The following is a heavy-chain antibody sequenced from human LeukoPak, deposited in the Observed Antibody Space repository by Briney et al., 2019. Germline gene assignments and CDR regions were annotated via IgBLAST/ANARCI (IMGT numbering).Heavy chain of an antibody. CDR1: GGSISSGGYY. V-gene: IGHV4-31*03. J-gene: IGHJ4*02. CDR3: ARVRPYDGSGYSHDY. Sequence: SQTLSLTCTVSGGSISSGGYYWSWIRQHPGKGLGWIGYIYYSGSTYYNPSLKSRVTISVDTSKNQFSLKLSSVTAADTAVYYCARVRPYDGSGYSHDYWGQETLVTVSS. CDR2: IYYSGST. D-gene: IGHD3-22*01.